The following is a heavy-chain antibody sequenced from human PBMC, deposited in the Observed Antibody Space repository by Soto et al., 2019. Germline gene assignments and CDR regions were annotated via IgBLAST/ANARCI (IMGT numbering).Heavy chain of an antibody. CDR2: IYYSGST. D-gene: IGHD3-16*01. CDR3: ARVGGLVDRVLGAGSDF. V-gene: IGHV4-61*08. CDR1: GYY. Sequence: GYYWSRIKKHPGKGLEWIGYIYYSGSTNYNPSLKSRVTISVDTSKNQFSLKLRSVTAADTAVYYCARVGGLVDRVLGAGSDFRGYGTTVPVSS. J-gene: IGHJ6*04.